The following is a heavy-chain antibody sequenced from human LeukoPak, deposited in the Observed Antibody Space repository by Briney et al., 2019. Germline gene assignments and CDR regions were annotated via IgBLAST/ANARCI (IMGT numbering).Heavy chain of an antibody. CDR2: IFASGST. D-gene: IGHD5/OR15-5a*01. Sequence: SETLSLTCTVSGASISTYHWSWLRQPAGKGLEWIGRIFASGSTNYNPSLKSRIAMSVDTSKNQFSLNLTSVTAADTAMYYCVQDGPLRSDYWGQGTLVTVSS. J-gene: IGHJ4*02. V-gene: IGHV4-4*07. CDR3: VQDGPLRSDY. CDR1: GASISTYH.